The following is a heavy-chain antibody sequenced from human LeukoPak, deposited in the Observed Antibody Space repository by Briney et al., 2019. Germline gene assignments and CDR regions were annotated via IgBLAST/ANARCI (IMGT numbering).Heavy chain of an antibody. CDR1: GYTFTDHY. V-gene: IGHV1-2*02. Sequence: GASVKVSCKALGYTFTDHYFHWLRQAPGQGLEWMGWINPNSGGTNYAQKFQDRVTMTRDTSISTAYMELSRLRSDDTAVYYCARERVTTIIRFDPWGQGTLVTVSS. CDR3: ARERVTTIIRFDP. D-gene: IGHD4-17*01. CDR2: INPNSGGT. J-gene: IGHJ5*02.